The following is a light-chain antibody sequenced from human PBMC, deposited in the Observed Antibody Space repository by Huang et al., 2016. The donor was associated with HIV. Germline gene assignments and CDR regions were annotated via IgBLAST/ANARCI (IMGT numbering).Light chain of an antibody. CDR3: HQSSSLPYT. V-gene: IGKV6-21*02. J-gene: IGKJ2*01. CDR1: QNIGNS. CDR2: YAS. Sequence: EIVLTQSPDFQSVTPKEKTTITCRASQNIGNSLHWYQQKPDQSPQLLIKYASQTISGVPARSSGSGSGTEFTLTINTPEAGDAATYYCHQSSSLPYTFGQGTKLEIK.